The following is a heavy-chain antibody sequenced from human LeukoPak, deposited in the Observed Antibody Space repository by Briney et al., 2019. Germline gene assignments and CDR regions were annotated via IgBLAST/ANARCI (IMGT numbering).Heavy chain of an antibody. J-gene: IGHJ4*02. CDR2: IYYSGST. CDR3: ARGSRSGYYYVLLDY. CDR1: GGSVSSGSYY. D-gene: IGHD3-22*01. V-gene: IGHV4-61*01. Sequence: SETLSLTRTVSGGSVSSGSYYWSWIRQPPGKGLEWIGYIYYSGSTNYNPSLKSRVTISVDTSKNQFSLKLSSVTAADTAVYYCARGSRSGYYYVLLDYWGQGTLVTVSS.